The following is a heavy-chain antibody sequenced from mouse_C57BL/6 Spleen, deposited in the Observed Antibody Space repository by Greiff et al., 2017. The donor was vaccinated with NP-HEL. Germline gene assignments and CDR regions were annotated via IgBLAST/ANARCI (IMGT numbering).Heavy chain of an antibody. Sequence: LVESGAELVKPGASVKMSCKASGYTFTTYPIEWMKQNHGKSLEWIGNFHPYNDDTKYNEKFKGKATLTVEKSSSTVYLELSRLTSDDSAVYYCARGVTTGGYAMDYWGQGTSVTVSS. J-gene: IGHJ4*01. CDR2: FHPYNDDT. CDR3: ARGVTTGGYAMDY. D-gene: IGHD2-2*01. CDR1: GYTFTTYP. V-gene: IGHV1-47*01.